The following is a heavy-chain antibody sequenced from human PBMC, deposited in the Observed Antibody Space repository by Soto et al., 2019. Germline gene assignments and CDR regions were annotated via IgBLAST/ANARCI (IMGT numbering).Heavy chain of an antibody. Sequence: PGGSLRLSCAASGFTFSSYGMHWVRQAPGKGLEWVAFIWYDGNNGDYADSVKGRFTISRDNSNNTLYLQMNSLRVEDTAVYYCAKNQGGAAAGREYFQHWGQGTQVPVSS. J-gene: IGHJ1*01. CDR1: GFTFSSYG. D-gene: IGHD6-13*01. V-gene: IGHV3-30*02. CDR3: AKNQGGAAAGREYFQH. CDR2: IWYDGNNG.